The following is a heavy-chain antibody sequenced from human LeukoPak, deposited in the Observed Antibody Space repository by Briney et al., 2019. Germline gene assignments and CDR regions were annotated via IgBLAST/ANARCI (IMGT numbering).Heavy chain of an antibody. V-gene: IGHV3-23*01. Sequence: GGSLRLSCAASGLTFSSYAMSWVRQAPGKGLEWVSTISGRGGSTYYADSVRGRFTISRDNSKNALYLQMNSLRAEDTAIYYRAKPNILRYFDWFSGYFDNWGQGTLVTVSS. CDR3: AKPNILRYFDWFSGYFDN. CDR1: GLTFSSYA. D-gene: IGHD3-9*01. J-gene: IGHJ4*02. CDR2: ISGRGGST.